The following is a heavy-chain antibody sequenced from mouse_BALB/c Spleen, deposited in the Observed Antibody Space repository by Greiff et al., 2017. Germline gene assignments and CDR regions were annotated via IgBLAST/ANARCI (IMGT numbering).Heavy chain of an antibody. J-gene: IGHJ3*01. V-gene: IGHV5-17*02. D-gene: IGHD4-1*01. Sequence: EVKLMESGGGLVQPGGSRKLSCAASGFTFSSFGMHWVRQAPEKGLEWVAYISSGSSTIYYADTVKGRFTISRDNPKNTLFLQMTSLRSEDTAMYYCARSLLTGTGFAYWGQGTLVTVSA. CDR3: ARSLLTGTGFAY. CDR2: ISSGSSTI. CDR1: GFTFSSFG.